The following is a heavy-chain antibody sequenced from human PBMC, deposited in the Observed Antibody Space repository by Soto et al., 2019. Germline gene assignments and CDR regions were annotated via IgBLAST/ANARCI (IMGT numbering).Heavy chain of an antibody. V-gene: IGHV3-23*01. J-gene: IGHJ3*02. CDR1: GFTVSSHA. CDR3: APHVSCSGGSCQYDAFAI. CDR2: VTADGGT. D-gene: IGHD2-15*01. Sequence: EVQVLESGGGVVQPGGSLRLSGEGSGFTVSSHAMTWIRQAPGKGPEWVSTVTADGGTYYADSVKGRFAMSRDTSENTLYLQMNSLGAEDTAAYYCAPHVSCSGGSCQYDAFAIRGQGTMVTVSS.